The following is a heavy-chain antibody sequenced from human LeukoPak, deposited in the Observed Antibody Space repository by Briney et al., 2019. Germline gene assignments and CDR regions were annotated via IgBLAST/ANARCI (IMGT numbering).Heavy chain of an antibody. V-gene: IGHV4-34*01. CDR1: GFTFSSYS. J-gene: IGHJ4*02. CDR3: ARGTWSYYWPPHFDY. Sequence: PGGSLRLSCAASGFTFSSYSMNWIRQPPGKGLEWIGEINHSGSTNYNPSLKSRVTISVDTSKNQFSLKLSSVTAADTAVYYCARGTWSYYWPPHFDYWGQGTLVTVSS. D-gene: IGHD1-26*01. CDR2: INHSGST.